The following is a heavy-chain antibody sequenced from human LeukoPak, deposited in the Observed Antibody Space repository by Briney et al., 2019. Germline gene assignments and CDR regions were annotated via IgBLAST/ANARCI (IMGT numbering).Heavy chain of an antibody. D-gene: IGHD5-12*01. CDR2: IYYSGST. CDR3: ARSLKWPPYFDY. Sequence: SETLSLTCTVSGGSISSSSYYWGWIRQPPGKGLEWIGSIYYSGSTYYNPSLKSRVTISVDTSKNQFSLKLSSVTAADTAVYYCARSLKWPPYFDYWGQGTLVTVSS. CDR1: GGSISSSSYY. J-gene: IGHJ4*02. V-gene: IGHV4-39*01.